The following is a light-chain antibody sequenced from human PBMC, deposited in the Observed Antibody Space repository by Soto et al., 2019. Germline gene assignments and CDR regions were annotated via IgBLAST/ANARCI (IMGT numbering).Light chain of an antibody. CDR1: SSDVGGYNY. Sequence: QSALTQPASVSGSPGQSITISCTGTSSDVGGYNYVSWYQQHPGKAPKLMIYDDSNRPSGVSNRFSGSKSGNTASLTISGLQAEDEADYYCSSYTSSSTLDVFGTGTKLTVL. J-gene: IGLJ1*01. CDR2: DDS. V-gene: IGLV2-14*01. CDR3: SSYTSSSTLDV.